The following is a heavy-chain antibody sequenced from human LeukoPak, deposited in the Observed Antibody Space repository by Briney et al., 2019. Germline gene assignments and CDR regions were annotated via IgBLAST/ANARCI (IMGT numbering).Heavy chain of an antibody. D-gene: IGHD3-16*01. CDR3: ARDSGTTGGVKFDP. CDR2: ISGSGTI. V-gene: IGHV4-61*02. J-gene: IGHJ5*02. CDR1: GDSITSGIHY. Sequence: SETLSLTCTVSGDSITSGIHYWSWFRQPAGKGLEWIGRISGSGTITYNPALQSRLSISIDTSKNQFSLKLMSVTAADTAVYYCARDSGTTGGVKFDPWGQGTLVTVSS.